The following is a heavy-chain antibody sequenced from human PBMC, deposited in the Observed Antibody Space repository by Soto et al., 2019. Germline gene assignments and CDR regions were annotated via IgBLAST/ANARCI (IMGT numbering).Heavy chain of an antibody. CDR1: GYTFSDFD. V-gene: IGHV1-8*01. CDR3: ARGNSFNYAGFDV. CDR2: MNAKSGDT. Sequence: ASVKVSCKASGYTFSDFDINWLRQAAGQGPEWMGWMNAKSGDTFSAQRLQGKFNMTWDTSLSTAYMEVGSPTSDDAAIYYCARGNSFNYAGFDVWGQGTTVTVSS. D-gene: IGHD3-16*01. J-gene: IGHJ6*02.